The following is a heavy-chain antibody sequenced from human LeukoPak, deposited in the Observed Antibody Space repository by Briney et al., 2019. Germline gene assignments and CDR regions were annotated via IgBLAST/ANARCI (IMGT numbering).Heavy chain of an antibody. V-gene: IGHV4-39*01. Sequence: SETLSLTCTVSGASISTSRDYWGWIRQPPGKGLEWIGSIYYSGSTYYNPSLKSRVTISVDTTKNQFSLKLSSVTAADTAVYYCARRELLSGGAWFAPWGQGTLVTVSS. CDR3: ARRELLSGGAWFAP. D-gene: IGHD1-26*01. CDR1: GASISTSRDY. J-gene: IGHJ5*02. CDR2: IYYSGST.